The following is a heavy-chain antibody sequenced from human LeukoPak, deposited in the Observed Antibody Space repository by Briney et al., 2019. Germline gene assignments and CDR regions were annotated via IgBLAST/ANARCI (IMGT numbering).Heavy chain of an antibody. V-gene: IGHV3-23*01. J-gene: IGHJ4*02. D-gene: IGHD7-27*01. Sequence: GGSLRLSCAASGFTFSSYAMSWVRQAPGKGLEWVSAISGSGGSTYYADSVKGRFTISRDNSKNTLYLQMNSLKAEDTAVYYCAKGQTGEGYFDYWGQGTLVTVSS. CDR3: AKGQTGEGYFDY. CDR2: ISGSGGST. CDR1: GFTFSSYA.